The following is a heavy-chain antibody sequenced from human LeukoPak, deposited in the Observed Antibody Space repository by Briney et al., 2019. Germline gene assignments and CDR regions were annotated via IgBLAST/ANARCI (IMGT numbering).Heavy chain of an antibody. CDR3: ASVDIAWAFDY. CDR2: MNPNSGNT. V-gene: IGHV1-8*02. D-gene: IGHD6-13*01. CDR1: GYTFTSYD. Sequence: ASVKVSCKASGYTFTSYDINWVRQATGQGLEWMGWMNPNSGNTGYAQKLQGRVTMTTDTSTSTAYMELRSLRSDDTAVYYCASVDIAWAFDYWGQGTLVTVSS. J-gene: IGHJ4*02.